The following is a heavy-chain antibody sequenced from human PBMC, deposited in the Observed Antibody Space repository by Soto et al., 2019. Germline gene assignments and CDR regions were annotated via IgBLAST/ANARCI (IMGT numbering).Heavy chain of an antibody. CDR2: VFYTGFT. D-gene: IGHD1-20*01. CDR3: ATSQKGYNWNYFDH. V-gene: IGHV4-39*01. Sequence: PAETLSLTCAVSGGSISGSYYYWGWLRQSPGRGPEWIGSVFYTGFTSYNPPLESRVSVSVNTSKNQFSRKVSDVTAVDTAVYYCATSQKGYNWNYFDHWGQGALVTVSS. CDR1: GGSISGSYYY. J-gene: IGHJ4*02.